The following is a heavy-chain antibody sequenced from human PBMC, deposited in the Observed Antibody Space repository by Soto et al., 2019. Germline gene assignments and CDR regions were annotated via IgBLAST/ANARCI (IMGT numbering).Heavy chain of an antibody. CDR3: ARVDTYYYDSSGYYGY. V-gene: IGHV3-64*01. J-gene: IGHJ4*02. D-gene: IGHD3-22*01. CDR1: GFTFSSYG. CDR2: ISSNGGNK. Sequence: GGSLRLSCAASGFTFSSYGMHWVRQAPGKGLEYVSAISSNGGNKYYANSVKGRFTISRDNSKNTLYLQMGSLRAEDMAVYYCARVDTYYYDSSGYYGYWGQGTLVTVSS.